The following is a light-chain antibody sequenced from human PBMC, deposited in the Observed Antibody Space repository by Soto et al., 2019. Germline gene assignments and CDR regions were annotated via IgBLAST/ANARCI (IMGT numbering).Light chain of an antibody. Sequence: AIQLTQSPSSLSASVGDRVTITCRASRGISSALAWYQQKPGKAAKLLIYDASSLESGVPSRFSGSGSGTDFTLTISSLQPEDFATYYCQQFNSYPVTFGQGTKLETK. CDR2: DAS. CDR3: QQFNSYPVT. V-gene: IGKV1-13*02. CDR1: RGISSA. J-gene: IGKJ2*01.